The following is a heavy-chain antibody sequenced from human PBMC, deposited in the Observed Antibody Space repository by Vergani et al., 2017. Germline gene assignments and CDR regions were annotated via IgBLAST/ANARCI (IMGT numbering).Heavy chain of an antibody. D-gene: IGHD5-12*01. CDR1: GFTFNQYG. CDR3: ARDLRLLYSRFDP. CDR2: TWYDGNNK. Sequence: QVQLVESGGGVVQPGRSLRLSCAAPGFTFNQYGMHWVRQAPGKGLEWVAVTWYDGNNKQYADSVKGRFTISRDNSKSTMYLQMNSLRDEDTGVYYCARDLRLLYSRFDPWGQGTLVTVSS. V-gene: IGHV3-33*01. J-gene: IGHJ5*02.